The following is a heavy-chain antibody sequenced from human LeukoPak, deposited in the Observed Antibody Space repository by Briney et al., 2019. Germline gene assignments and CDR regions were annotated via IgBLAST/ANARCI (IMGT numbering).Heavy chain of an antibody. CDR3: ARDSWYYDSSGYSQGAFDI. D-gene: IGHD3-22*01. CDR2: IRYDGSNK. V-gene: IGHV3-30*02. CDR1: GFTFSSYG. Sequence: GGSLRLSCAASGFTFSSYGMHWVRQAPGKGLEGVAFIRYDGSNKYYADSVKGRFTISRDNSKNTLYLQTNSLRAEDTAVYYCARDSWYYDSSGYSQGAFDIWGQGTMVTVSS. J-gene: IGHJ3*02.